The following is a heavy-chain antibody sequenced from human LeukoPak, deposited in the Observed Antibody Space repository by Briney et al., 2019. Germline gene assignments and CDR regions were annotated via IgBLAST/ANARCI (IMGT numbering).Heavy chain of an antibody. CDR2: ISSSSSYI. Sequence: GGSLRLSCAASGFTFSSYSMNWVRQAPGKGLEWVSSISSSSSYIYYADSVKGRFTISRDNAKNSLYLQMNSLRAEDTAVYYCARDHLTYYDEGNWGQGTLVTVSS. J-gene: IGHJ4*02. D-gene: IGHD3-3*01. CDR3: ARDHLTYYDEGN. CDR1: GFTFSSYS. V-gene: IGHV3-21*01.